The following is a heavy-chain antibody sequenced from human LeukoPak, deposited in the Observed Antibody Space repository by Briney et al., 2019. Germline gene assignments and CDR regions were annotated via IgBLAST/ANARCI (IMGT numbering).Heavy chain of an antibody. CDR2: IIPIFGTA. J-gene: IGHJ4*02. Sequence: SVKVSCTASGGTFSSYAISWVRQAPGQGLEWMGGIIPIFGTANYAQKFQGRVTITADESTSTAYMELSSLRSEDTAVYYCARDQGYRYGYGDFDYWGQGTLVTVSS. CDR1: GGTFSSYA. D-gene: IGHD5-18*01. V-gene: IGHV1-69*13. CDR3: ARDQGYRYGYGDFDY.